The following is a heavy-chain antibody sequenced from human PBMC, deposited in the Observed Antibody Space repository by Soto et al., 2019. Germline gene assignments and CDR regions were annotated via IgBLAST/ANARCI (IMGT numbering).Heavy chain of an antibody. CDR3: ARHLVLKSITGTTVWFDP. D-gene: IGHD1-7*01. J-gene: IGHJ5*02. CDR2: IYYSGST. V-gene: IGHV4-39*01. CDR1: GGSISSCSYF. Sequence: SETLSLPCTVSGGSISSCSYFLGRIRQPPRKGLEWIGSIYYSGSTYYNPSLKSRVTISVDTSKNQFSLKLSSVTAADTAVYYCARHLVLKSITGTTVWFDPWGQGTLGTVSS.